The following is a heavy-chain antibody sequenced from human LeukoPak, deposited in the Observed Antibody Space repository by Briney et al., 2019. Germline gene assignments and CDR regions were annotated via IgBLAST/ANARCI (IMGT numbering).Heavy chain of an antibody. CDR1: GGFISRNSFY. CDR3: ARPNDAFDI. J-gene: IGHJ3*02. Sequence: KPSETLSLTCTVSGGFISRNSFYWGWIRQPPGKGLEWIGSIYYSGTTYYNPSLKSRVTISVDTSKNQFSLKLSSVTAADTAVYYCARPNDAFDIWGQGTMVTVSS. V-gene: IGHV4-39*01. CDR2: IYYSGTT.